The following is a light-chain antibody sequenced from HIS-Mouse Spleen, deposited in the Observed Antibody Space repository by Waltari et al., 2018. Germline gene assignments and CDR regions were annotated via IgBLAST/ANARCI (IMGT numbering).Light chain of an antibody. Sequence: QSVLTQPPSASGTPGQRVTISCSGSSSNIGSKYVYWYQQLPGTAPKLLIYRNNPRPSGVPDRFAGSKSGTSASLAISGLRSEDEADYYCAAWDDSLSGPWVFGGGTKLTVL. CDR2: RNN. V-gene: IGLV1-47*01. J-gene: IGLJ3*02. CDR1: SSNIGSKY. CDR3: AAWDDSLSGPWV.